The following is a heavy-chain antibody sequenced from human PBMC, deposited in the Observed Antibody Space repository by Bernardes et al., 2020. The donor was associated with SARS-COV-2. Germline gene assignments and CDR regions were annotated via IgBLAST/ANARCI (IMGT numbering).Heavy chain of an antibody. D-gene: IGHD2-21*02. J-gene: IGHJ6*02. CDR3: AGSSCGIDCYIGGLRSWDYGMDV. CDR2: IYSSGTT. CDR1: SGSISNSNYY. V-gene: IGHV4-39*01. Sequence: SETLSLTCTVSSGSISNSNYYWGWIRQPPGKGLEWIGSIYSSGTTYKNPSLQSRVTKSVDTSKNQFSLRLNFVTAADTAVYFCAGSSCGIDCYIGGLRSWDYGMDVWGQGTTVTVSS.